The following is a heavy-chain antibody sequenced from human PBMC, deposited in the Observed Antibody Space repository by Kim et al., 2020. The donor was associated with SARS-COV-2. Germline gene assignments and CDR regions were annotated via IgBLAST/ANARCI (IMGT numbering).Heavy chain of an antibody. J-gene: IGHJ4*02. V-gene: IGHV4-31*03. CDR1: GGSISSGGYY. CDR2: IYYSGST. CDR3: VRAPPYYYGSGSYSSDY. D-gene: IGHD3-10*01. Sequence: SETLSLTCTVSGGSISSGGYYWSWIRQHPGKGLEWIGYIYYSGSTYYNPSLKSRVTISVDTSKNQFSLKLSSVTAADTAVYYCVRAPPYYYGSGSYSSDYWGQGTLVTVSS.